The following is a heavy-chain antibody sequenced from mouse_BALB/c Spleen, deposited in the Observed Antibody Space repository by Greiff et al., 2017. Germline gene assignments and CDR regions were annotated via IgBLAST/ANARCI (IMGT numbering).Heavy chain of an antibody. CDR2: IYPGSGNT. CDR1: GYTFTDYY. Sequence: VQLQQSGAELARPGASVKLSCKASGYTFTDYYINWVKQRTGQGLEWIGEIYPGSGNTYYNEKFKGKATLTADKSSSTAYMQLSSLTSEDSAVYFCASMITFAYWGQGTLVTVSA. CDR3: ASMITFAY. V-gene: IGHV1-77*01. D-gene: IGHD2-4*01. J-gene: IGHJ3*01.